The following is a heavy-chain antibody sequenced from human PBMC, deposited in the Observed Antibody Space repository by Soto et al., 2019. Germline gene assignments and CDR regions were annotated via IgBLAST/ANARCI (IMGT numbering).Heavy chain of an antibody. CDR3: AKMITGTTFFLQFDY. D-gene: IGHD1-7*01. Sequence: EVQLLESGGGLVQPGGSLRLSCAASGFTFSSYAMSWVRQAPGKGLEWVSAISGSGGSTYYADSVKSRFTISRDNSKNTLYLQMNSLRAEDTAVYYCAKMITGTTFFLQFDYWGQGTLVTVSS. CDR1: GFTFSSYA. J-gene: IGHJ4*02. CDR2: ISGSGGST. V-gene: IGHV3-23*01.